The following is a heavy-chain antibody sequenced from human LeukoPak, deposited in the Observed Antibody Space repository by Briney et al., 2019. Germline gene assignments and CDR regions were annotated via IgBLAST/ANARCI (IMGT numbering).Heavy chain of an antibody. CDR2: INHSGST. V-gene: IGHV4-39*07. D-gene: IGHD3-10*01. Sequence: MTSETLSLTFTVSGGSISSRSYYWSWIRQPPGKGLEWIGEINHSGSTNYNPSLKSRVTISVDTSKNQFSLKLSSVTAADTAVYYCARWGFRGSGSYYSPWFDPWGQGTLVTVSS. CDR1: GGSISSRSYY. CDR3: ARWGFRGSGSYYSPWFDP. J-gene: IGHJ5*02.